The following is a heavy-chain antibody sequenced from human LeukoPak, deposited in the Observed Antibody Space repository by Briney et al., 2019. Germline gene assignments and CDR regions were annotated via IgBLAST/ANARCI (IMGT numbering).Heavy chain of an antibody. CDR2: ISYSGST. Sequence: PSEILSLTCTVSGGSINSENYFWSWIRQHPVRGLEWIGYISYSGSTYYNPSLKSRVTISVDTSKNQFSLKLSSVTAADTAVYYCAREGNYYDPNGYSVYWGQGALVTVSS. V-gene: IGHV4-31*03. CDR3: AREGNYYDPNGYSVY. J-gene: IGHJ4*02. D-gene: IGHD3-22*01. CDR1: GGSINSENYF.